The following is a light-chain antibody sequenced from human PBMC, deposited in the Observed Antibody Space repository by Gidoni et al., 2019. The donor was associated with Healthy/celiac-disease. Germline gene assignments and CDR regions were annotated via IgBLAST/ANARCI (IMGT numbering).Light chain of an antibody. CDR2: DAS. Sequence: DIQMTQSPSSLSAPVGDRVTITCQASQDISNYLNWYQQKPGKAPKLLIYDASNLETGVPSRFSGSGSGTDVTFTISSLQPEDIATYYCQQYDNLPPLTFGGGTKVEIK. J-gene: IGKJ4*01. CDR1: QDISNY. CDR3: QQYDNLPPLT. V-gene: IGKV1-33*01.